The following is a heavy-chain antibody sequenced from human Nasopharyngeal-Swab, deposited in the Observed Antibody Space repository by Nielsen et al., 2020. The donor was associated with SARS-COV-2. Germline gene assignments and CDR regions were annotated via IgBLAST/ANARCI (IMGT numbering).Heavy chain of an antibody. D-gene: IGHD2-21*02. CDR2: IYPGDSDT. J-gene: IGHJ3*02. CDR3: ARRNCGGDCNDAFDI. V-gene: IGHV5-51*01. Sequence: GESLKISCKNSGYDFTGYWIGWVRQMPGKGLEWMGIIYPGDSDTRYSPSFQGQVTISADKSISTAYLQWSSLKASDTAMYYCARRNCGGDCNDAFDIWGQGTMVTVSS. CDR1: GYDFTGYW.